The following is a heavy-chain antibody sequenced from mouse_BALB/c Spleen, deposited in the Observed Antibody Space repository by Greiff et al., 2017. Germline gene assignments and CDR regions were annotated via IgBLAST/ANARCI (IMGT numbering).Heavy chain of an antibody. Sequence: EVKLVESGGGLVKPGGSLKLSCAASGFAFSSYDMSWVRQTPEKRLEWVAYISSGGGSTYYPDTVKGRFTISRDNAKNTLYLQMSSLKSEDTAMYYCARQGYYGNFYYAMDYWGQGTSVTVSS. J-gene: IGHJ4*01. CDR2: ISSGGGST. D-gene: IGHD2-1*01. CDR1: GFAFSSYD. CDR3: ARQGYYGNFYYAMDY. V-gene: IGHV5-12-1*01.